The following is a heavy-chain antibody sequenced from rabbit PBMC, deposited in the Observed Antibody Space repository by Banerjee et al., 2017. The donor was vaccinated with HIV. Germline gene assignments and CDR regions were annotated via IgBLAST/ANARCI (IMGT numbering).Heavy chain of an antibody. J-gene: IGHJ6*01. V-gene: IGHV1S40*01. CDR1: GFSFSSSYY. CDR2: IYAGSSGST. Sequence: QSLEESGGDLVKPGASLTLTCTASGFSFSSSYYMCWVRQAPGKGLEWIACIYAGSSGSTYYASWAKGRFTISKTSSTTVTLQMTSLTAADTATYFCAICRYVGSTYYYGMDLWGPGTLVTVS. CDR3: AICRYVGSTYYYGMDL. D-gene: IGHD4-2*01.